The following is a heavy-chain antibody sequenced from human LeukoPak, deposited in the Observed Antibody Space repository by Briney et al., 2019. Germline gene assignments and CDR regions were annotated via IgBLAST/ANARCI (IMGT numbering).Heavy chain of an antibody. V-gene: IGHV4-59*01. CDR2: IYYSGST. CDR1: GGSISSYY. CDR3: ARDQVGASDY. Sequence: SETLSLTCTVSGGSISSYYWSWIRQPPGKGLEWIGYIYYSGSTNYNPSLKSRVTISVDTSKNQFSLKLSSVAAADTAVYYCARDQVGASDYWGQGTLVTVSS. J-gene: IGHJ4*02. D-gene: IGHD1-26*01.